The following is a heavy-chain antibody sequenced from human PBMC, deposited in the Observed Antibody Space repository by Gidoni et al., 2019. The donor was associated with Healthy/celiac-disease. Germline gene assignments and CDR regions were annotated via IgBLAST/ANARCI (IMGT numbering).Heavy chain of an antibody. CDR1: GFTFSNAW. CDR3: TTEVIAADDFDY. Sequence: GGSLRLSCAASGFTFSNAWMSWVRQAPGKGLEWVGRIKSKTDGGTTDYAAPVKGRFTISRDDSKNTLYLQMNSLKTEDTAVYYCTTEVIAADDFDYWGQGTLVTVSS. V-gene: IGHV3-15*01. CDR2: IKSKTDGGTT. D-gene: IGHD6-13*01. J-gene: IGHJ4*02.